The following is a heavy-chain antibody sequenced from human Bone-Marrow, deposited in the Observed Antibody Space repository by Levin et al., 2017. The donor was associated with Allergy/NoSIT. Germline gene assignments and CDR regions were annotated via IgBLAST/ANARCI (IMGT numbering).Heavy chain of an antibody. D-gene: IGHD6-19*01. J-gene: IGHJ4*02. CDR2: RYYSGST. V-gene: IGHV4-61*01. CDR1: GGSVSSGSYY. CDR3: ARDRSGSYFDY. Sequence: GSLRLSCTVSGGSVSSGSYYWSWIRQPPGKGLEWIGYRYYSGSTSYNPSLKSRVTISADTSKNQFSRKLTSVTAADTAVYYCARDRSGSYFDYWGQGTLVTVSS.